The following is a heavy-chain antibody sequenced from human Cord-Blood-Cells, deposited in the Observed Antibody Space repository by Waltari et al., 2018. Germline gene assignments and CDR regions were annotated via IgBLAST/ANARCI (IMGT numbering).Heavy chain of an antibody. CDR2: IKSKTDGRTT. Sequence: EVQLVESGGGLVKPGGSLRLSCAASGFTFCHAWMSWVRQAPGKGLEWVGRIKSKTDGRTTDYAAPVKGRFTISRDDSKSTLYRQMNSLKTEDTAVYYCTTSYWLYYDFWSGYYAFDIWGQGTMVTVSS. CDR1: GFTFCHAW. J-gene: IGHJ3*02. CDR3: TTSYWLYYDFWSGYYAFDI. D-gene: IGHD3-3*01. V-gene: IGHV3-15*01.